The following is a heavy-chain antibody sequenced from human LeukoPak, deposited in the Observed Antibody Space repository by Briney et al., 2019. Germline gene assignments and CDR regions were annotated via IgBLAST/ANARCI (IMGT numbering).Heavy chain of an antibody. CDR2: ISYDGSNK. V-gene: IGHV3-30*18. Sequence: PGGSLRLSCAASGFTFSSYGMHWVRQAPGKGLEGVAVISYDGSNKYYADSVKGRFTISRDNSKNTLYLQMNSLRAEDTAVYYCAKSDDYYMDVWGKGATVTVSS. CDR1: GFTFSSYG. J-gene: IGHJ6*03. CDR3: AKSDDYYMDV.